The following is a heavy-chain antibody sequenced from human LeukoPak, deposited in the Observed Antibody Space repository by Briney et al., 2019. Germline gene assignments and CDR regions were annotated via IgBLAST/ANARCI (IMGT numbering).Heavy chain of an antibody. V-gene: IGHV1-18*01. Sequence: ASVKVSCKASGYNFNTYGISWVRQAPGQGLEWMGWISSSTGNTKYAQKLQDRVTMTTDTSTSTAYLYLRNLRSDDTAVYYCVRLPLGYCSSTSCLDWGQGTLVAVSS. J-gene: IGHJ4*02. D-gene: IGHD2-2*01. CDR1: GYNFNTYG. CDR3: VRLPLGYCSSTSCLD. CDR2: ISSSTGNT.